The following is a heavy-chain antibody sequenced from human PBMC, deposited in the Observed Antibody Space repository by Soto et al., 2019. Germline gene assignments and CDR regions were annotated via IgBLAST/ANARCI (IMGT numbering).Heavy chain of an antibody. V-gene: IGHV1-18*04. Sequence: QVHLVQSGPEMKTPGASVKVSCKVSGSTFTSNGIGWVRQAPGQGLEWLGWISTYNENEDSAPKLEDRLTMTTDRSTTTAYMELRNLESDDTALYYCGYVGGYSTGDYSFDVWGQGTPVTVSS. CDR1: GSTFTSNG. J-gene: IGHJ4*02. CDR2: ISTYNENE. D-gene: IGHD2-8*02. CDR3: GYVGGYSTGDYSFDV.